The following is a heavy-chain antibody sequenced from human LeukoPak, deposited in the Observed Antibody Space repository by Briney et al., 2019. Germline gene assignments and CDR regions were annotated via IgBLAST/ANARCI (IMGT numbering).Heavy chain of an antibody. CDR1: GFTFSSYA. CDR3: AKDPRYGGNSGY. V-gene: IGHV3-23*01. Sequence: GSLRLSCAASGFTFSSYAMSWVRQAPGKGLEWVSAISGSGGSTYYADSVKGRFTISRDNSKNTLYLQMNSLRAEDTAVYYCAKDPRYGGNSGYWGRGTLVTVSS. J-gene: IGHJ4*02. D-gene: IGHD4-23*01. CDR2: ISGSGGST.